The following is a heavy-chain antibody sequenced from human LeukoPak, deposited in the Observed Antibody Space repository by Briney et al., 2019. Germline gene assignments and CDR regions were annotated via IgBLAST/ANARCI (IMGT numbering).Heavy chain of an antibody. D-gene: IGHD3-22*01. CDR2: ISAYNGNT. J-gene: IGHJ3*02. V-gene: IGHV1-18*01. CDR1: GYTFTSYG. CDR3: ARVSVTMIVVVTLDAFDI. Sequence: ASVKVSCKASGYTFTSYGISWVRQAPGQGLEWMGWISAYNGNTNYAQKLQGRVTMTTDTSTSTAYMELRSLRSDDTAVYYCARVSVTMIVVVTLDAFDIWGQGTRVTVSS.